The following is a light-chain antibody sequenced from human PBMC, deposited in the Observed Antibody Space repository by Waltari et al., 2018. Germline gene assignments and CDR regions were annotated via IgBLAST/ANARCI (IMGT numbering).Light chain of an antibody. Sequence: QSALPQPRSVSGSPGPSVTISCPGTSSDVGGYNSVSWYQQHPGKAPKLMIYDVNKRPSGVPDRFSGSKSGNTASLTISGLQAEDEADYHCCSYAGSYTYVVFGGGTKLTVL. V-gene: IGLV2-11*01. CDR3: CSYAGSYTYVV. CDR2: DVN. J-gene: IGLJ2*01. CDR1: SSDVGGYNS.